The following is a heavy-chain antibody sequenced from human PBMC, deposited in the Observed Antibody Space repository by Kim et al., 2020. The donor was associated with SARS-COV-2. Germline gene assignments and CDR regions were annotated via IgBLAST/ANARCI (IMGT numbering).Heavy chain of an antibody. CDR1: GYTFTSYA. Sequence: ASVKVSCKASGYTFTSYAMHWVRQAPGQRLEWMGWINAGNGNTKYSQKFQGRVTITRDTSASTAYMELSSLRSEDTAVYYCARERAVPRIAAAGTLVYWGQGTLVTVSS. J-gene: IGHJ4*02. CDR2: INAGNGNT. CDR3: ARERAVPRIAAAGTLVY. D-gene: IGHD6-13*01. V-gene: IGHV1-3*01.